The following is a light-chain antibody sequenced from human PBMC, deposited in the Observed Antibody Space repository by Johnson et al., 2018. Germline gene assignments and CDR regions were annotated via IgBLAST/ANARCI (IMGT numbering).Light chain of an antibody. Sequence: QSVLTQPPSVSAAPGQKVTISCSGSSSNIGNNYVSWYQQLPGTAPNLLIYENNKRPSGIPDRFSGSKSGTSATLAITGLQTGDEADYYCGTWDSSLSAGNVFGTGTKVTVL. J-gene: IGLJ1*01. CDR2: ENN. CDR1: SSNIGNNY. V-gene: IGLV1-51*02. CDR3: GTWDSSLSAGNV.